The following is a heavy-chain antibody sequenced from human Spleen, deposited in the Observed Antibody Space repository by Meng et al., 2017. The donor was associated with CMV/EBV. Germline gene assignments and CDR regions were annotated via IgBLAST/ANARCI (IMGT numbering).Heavy chain of an antibody. V-gene: IGHV1-46*01. Sequence: KESGYTFTNYYMHWVRQAPGQGLEWMGIINPSGGNTIYAQKFQGRVTMTRDTSTSTVYMELSSLRSEDTAVYYCARAFLGELSGWFDPWGQGTLVTVSS. CDR3: ARAFLGELSGWFDP. D-gene: IGHD3-16*02. J-gene: IGHJ5*02. CDR1: GYTFTNYY. CDR2: INPSGGNT.